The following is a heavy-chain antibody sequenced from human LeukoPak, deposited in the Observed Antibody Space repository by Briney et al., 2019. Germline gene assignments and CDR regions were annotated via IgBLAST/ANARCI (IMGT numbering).Heavy chain of an antibody. CDR2: IIPIFGTA. CDR1: GGTFSSYA. CDR3: NRGGWYDDFDY. V-gene: IGHV1-69*13. D-gene: IGHD6-19*01. Sequence: SSVKVSCKASGGTFSSYAISCVRQAPGQRLEWRGGIIPIFGTANYTQKFQCRVTITADESTSTAYMELSSLRSEDTAVYYCNRGGWYDDFDYWGQGTLVTVSS. J-gene: IGHJ4*02.